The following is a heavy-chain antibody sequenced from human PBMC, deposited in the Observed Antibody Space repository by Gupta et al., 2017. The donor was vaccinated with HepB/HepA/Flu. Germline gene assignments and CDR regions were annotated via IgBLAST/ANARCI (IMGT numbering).Heavy chain of an antibody. V-gene: IGHV1-2*02. CDR3: ARGLITGTTLNWFDP. D-gene: IGHD4-17*01. Sequence: QVQLVQSGAEVKNPGASVKVSCKASGYTFTGYYMHWVRQAPGQGLEWMGWINPNTGVTNSAQNVQGRVAMTRDTSISTAYMELSGLRSDDTAVYYCARGLITGTTLNWFDPWGQGTLVTVYS. CDR1: GYTFTGYY. CDR2: INPNTGVT. J-gene: IGHJ5*02.